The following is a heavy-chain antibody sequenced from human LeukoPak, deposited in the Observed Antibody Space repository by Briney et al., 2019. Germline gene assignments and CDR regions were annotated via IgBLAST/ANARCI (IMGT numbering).Heavy chain of an antibody. CDR1: GASISSYY. V-gene: IGHV4-59*07. CDR3: ARGADSSGYNAIFYFDY. Sequence: SDTLSLTCTLSGASISSYYWTCIRHPPGKGLEWSGYIYYSGSTNYNPSLKSRVTISVDTSKNQFSLKLSSVTAADTAVYYCARGADSSGYNAIFYFDYWGQGTLVTVAS. J-gene: IGHJ4*02. CDR2: IYYSGST. D-gene: IGHD3-22*01.